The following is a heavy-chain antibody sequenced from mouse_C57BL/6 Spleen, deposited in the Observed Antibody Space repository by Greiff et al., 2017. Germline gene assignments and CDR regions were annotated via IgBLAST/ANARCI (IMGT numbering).Heavy chain of an antibody. V-gene: IGHV14-4*01. Sequence: VQLQQSGAELVRPGASVKLSCTASGFNIKDDYMHWVKQRPEQGLEWIGWIDPENGDTEYASKFQGKATITADTSSNTSYLQLSSLTSEDTAVYYCTTGVWLLGFDYWGQGTTLTVSS. J-gene: IGHJ2*01. CDR3: TTGVWLLGFDY. CDR2: IDPENGDT. CDR1: GFNIKDDY. D-gene: IGHD2-10*02.